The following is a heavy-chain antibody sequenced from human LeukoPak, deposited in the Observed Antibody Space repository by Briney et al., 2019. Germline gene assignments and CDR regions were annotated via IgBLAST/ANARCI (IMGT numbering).Heavy chain of an antibody. V-gene: IGHV3-21*01. CDR2: ISSSSSYI. CDR3: ARDPGRDGYDYFDY. D-gene: IGHD5-18*01. CDR1: GFTFSSYS. Sequence: GGSLRLSCAASGFTFSSYSMNWVRQAPGKGLEWVSSISSSSSYIYYADSVKGRFTISRDNAKNSLYLQMNSLRAEDTAEYYCARDPGRDGYDYFDYWGQGTLVTVSS. J-gene: IGHJ4*02.